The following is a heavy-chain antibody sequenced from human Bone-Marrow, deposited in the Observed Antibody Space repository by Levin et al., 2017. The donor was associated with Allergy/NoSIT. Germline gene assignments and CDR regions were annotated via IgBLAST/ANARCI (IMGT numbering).Heavy chain of an antibody. V-gene: IGHV5-51*01. CDR2: IYPGDSDT. Sequence: GESLKISCQGYGYTFSNYWIAWVRQMPGKGLEWMGIIYPGDSDTRYRPSFQGQVTISADKSIRTAYLQWSSLKASDTAMYYCARGVDYDFWSGSPEGYYYGLDVWGQGTTVTVSS. J-gene: IGHJ6*02. D-gene: IGHD3-3*01. CDR1: GYTFSNYW. CDR3: ARGVDYDFWSGSPEGYYYGLDV.